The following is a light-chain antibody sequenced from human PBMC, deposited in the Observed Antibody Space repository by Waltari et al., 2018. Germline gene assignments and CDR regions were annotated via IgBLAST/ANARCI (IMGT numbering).Light chain of an antibody. V-gene: IGLV4-69*01. Sequence: QLVVTQSPSASASLGASVKLTCTLSSAHSTYAIAWPQRQPEKGLRYLLKLNADGSHTKGAGIPDRFSGSSSGAERYLTISSLQSEDEADYYCQTWSIGLVFGGGTKLTVL. CDR1: SAHSTYA. CDR3: QTWSIGLV. CDR2: LNADGSH. J-gene: IGLJ2*01.